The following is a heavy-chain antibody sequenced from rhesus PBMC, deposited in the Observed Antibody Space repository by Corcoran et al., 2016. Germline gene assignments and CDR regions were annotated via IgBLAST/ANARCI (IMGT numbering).Heavy chain of an antibody. CDR1: GFTFSSYA. D-gene: IGHD2-15*01. CDR2: IGPGGDT. CDR3: ARERISPYYFDY. Sequence: EVQLVESGGGLVQPGGSLRLSCAASGFTFSSYAMQWVHQAPGKGLEWVSAIGPGGDTYYADAVKGRFTISRDNAKNTLYFQMNSLRAEDTAVYYCARERISPYYFDYWGQGVLVTVSS. J-gene: IGHJ4*01. V-gene: IGHV3-72*01.